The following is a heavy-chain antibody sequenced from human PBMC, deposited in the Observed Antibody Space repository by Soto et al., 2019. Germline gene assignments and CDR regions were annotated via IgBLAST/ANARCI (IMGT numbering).Heavy chain of an antibody. D-gene: IGHD5-12*01. J-gene: IGHJ5*02. CDR3: ARFTYKSGFNWFDP. Sequence: LSLACTVSAASINSDYWSWIRQSPGKGLEWIGYIYHMGGTDYNPSLKSRVTISIDKSKNQFSLNLGSVTAADTAVYFCARFTYKSGFNWFDPWGQGTQVTVSS. V-gene: IGHV4-59*03. CDR1: AASINSDY. CDR2: IYHMGGT.